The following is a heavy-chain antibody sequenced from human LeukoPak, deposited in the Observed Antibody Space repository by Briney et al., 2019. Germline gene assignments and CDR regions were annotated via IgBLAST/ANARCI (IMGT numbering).Heavy chain of an antibody. CDR3: ASQIRGYTYGPPNAFDI. J-gene: IGHJ3*02. D-gene: IGHD5-18*01. CDR2: ISGSGSTI. Sequence: GGSLRLSCAASGFSFSYYYMSWIRQAPGKGLEWISYISGSGSTIYYADSVKGRFTISRDNAKKSLYLQMNSLRAEDTAVYYCASQIRGYTYGPPNAFDIWGQGTMDTVSS. CDR1: GFSFSYYY. V-gene: IGHV3-11*04.